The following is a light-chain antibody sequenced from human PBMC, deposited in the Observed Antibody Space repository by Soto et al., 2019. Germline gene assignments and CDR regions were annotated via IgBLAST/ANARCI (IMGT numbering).Light chain of an antibody. CDR1: QILVHSDGNTY. V-gene: IGKV2-24*01. J-gene: IGKJ2*01. CDR2: KIS. CDR3: MHATQFPYT. Sequence: DIVMTQTPLSPPVTLGQPASISCRSSQILVHSDGNTYLSWLHQMPGQPPRVLIYKISNRFSGVPAKFRGSRAGTDFTLKISRVEAEEVGVYYCMHATQFPYTFGQGTKLEIK.